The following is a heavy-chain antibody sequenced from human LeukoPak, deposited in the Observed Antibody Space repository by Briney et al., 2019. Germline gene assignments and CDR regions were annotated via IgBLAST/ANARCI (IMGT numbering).Heavy chain of an antibody. V-gene: IGHV4-4*07. CDR1: GGAIISYY. CDR3: ARLKFYDSTGYSPGYYMDV. CDR2: IYPTGNT. J-gene: IGHJ6*03. Sequence: PSETLSLTCRVSGGAIISYYWSWIRQPAGKGPEWIGRIYPTGNTDSNPSLKTRVTMSTDLSKKQFSLRLRSVTAADTAVYYCARLKFYDSTGYSPGYYMDVWGKGTAVTVSS. D-gene: IGHD3-22*01.